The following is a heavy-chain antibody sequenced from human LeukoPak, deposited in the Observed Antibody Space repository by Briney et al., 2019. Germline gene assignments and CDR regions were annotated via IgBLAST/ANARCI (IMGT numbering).Heavy chain of an antibody. D-gene: IGHD6-13*01. CDR1: GFTFSNFG. Sequence: PGGSLRLSCAASGFTFSNFGMNWARQAPGKGLEWASSITGSSSYISYADSLRGRFTISRDNAKNSLYLQMNSLRAEDTAVYYCARLGVAAVGTSGYFDYWGQGTLVTVSS. J-gene: IGHJ4*02. CDR2: ITGSSSYI. CDR3: ARLGVAAVGTSGYFDY. V-gene: IGHV3-21*01.